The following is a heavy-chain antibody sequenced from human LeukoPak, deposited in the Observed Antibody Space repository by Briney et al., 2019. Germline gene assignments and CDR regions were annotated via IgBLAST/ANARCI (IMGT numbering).Heavy chain of an antibody. CDR3: ARDSAYAFDY. CDR1: GFTFSSFS. J-gene: IGHJ4*02. D-gene: IGHD3-16*01. Sequence: GGSLRLSCAASGFTFSSFSMNWVRQAPGKGLEWFSYIRASSNGVQYADSVQGRFTISRDNAKNSLYLQMNSLRAEDTAVYYCARDSAYAFDYWGQGTLLTVSS. V-gene: IGHV3-48*01. CDR2: IRASSNGV.